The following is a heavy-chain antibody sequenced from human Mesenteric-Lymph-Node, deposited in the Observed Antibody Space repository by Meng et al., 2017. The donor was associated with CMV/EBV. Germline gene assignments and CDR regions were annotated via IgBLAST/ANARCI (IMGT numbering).Heavy chain of an antibody. D-gene: IGHD3-16*01. CDR1: GFTFSHFG. CDR3: AKDGGEFYLYYCCMDV. Sequence: GESLKISCAGSGFTFSHFGMHWVRQSPGRGLEWVAFIRYDGSFQYYADSVKGRITISRDNFQNTLHLQMNSLRAEDTGVYYCAKDGGEFYLYYCCMDVWGQGTTVTVSS. V-gene: IGHV3-30*02. CDR2: IRYDGSFQ. J-gene: IGHJ6*02.